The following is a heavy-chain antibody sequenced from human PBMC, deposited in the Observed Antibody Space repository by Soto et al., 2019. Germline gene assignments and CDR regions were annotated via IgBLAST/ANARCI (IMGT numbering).Heavy chain of an antibody. J-gene: IGHJ3*02. Sequence: ASVKVSCKASGYTFTSYGISWVRQAPGQGLEWMGWISAYNGNTNYAQKLQGRVTMTTDTSTSTAYMELRSLRSDDTAVYYCARDSSLMYNDAFDIWGQGTMVTVSS. V-gene: IGHV1-18*01. CDR3: ARDSSLMYNDAFDI. CDR1: GYTFTSYG. CDR2: ISAYNGNT. D-gene: IGHD1-1*01.